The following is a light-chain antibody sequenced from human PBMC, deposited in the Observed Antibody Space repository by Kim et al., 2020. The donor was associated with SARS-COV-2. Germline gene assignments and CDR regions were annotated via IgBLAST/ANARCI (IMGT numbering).Light chain of an antibody. CDR3: SSYTSSSTL. V-gene: IGLV2-14*03. CDR1: NSDVGGYNY. J-gene: IGLJ2*01. CDR2: DVS. Sequence: PGQAITISCTGTNSDVGGYNYVSWYQQHPGKAPTLMIYDVSNRPSGVSNRFSGSKSGNTASLTISGLQAEDEADYYCSSYTSSSTLFGGGTQLTVL.